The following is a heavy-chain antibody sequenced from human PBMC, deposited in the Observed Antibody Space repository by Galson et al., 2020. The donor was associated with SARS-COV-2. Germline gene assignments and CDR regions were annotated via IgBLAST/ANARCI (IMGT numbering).Heavy chain of an antibody. D-gene: IGHD6-19*01. J-gene: IGHJ4*02. CDR3: ARRTAVAEVDD. Sequence: PTLVKPTQPLTLTSPFSGFSLTTSRQGVGWIRQPPGKALEWLALLYWYDDKRYSPSLKGRLTITKDTSKNQVVLTMTNMDPVDTATYYCARRTAVAEVDDWGQGTLVTVSS. V-gene: IGHV2-5*01. CDR2: LYWYDDK. CDR1: GFSLTTSRQG.